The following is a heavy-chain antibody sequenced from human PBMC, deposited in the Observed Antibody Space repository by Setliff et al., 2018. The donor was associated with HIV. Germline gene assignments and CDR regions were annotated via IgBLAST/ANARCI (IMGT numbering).Heavy chain of an antibody. D-gene: IGHD3-22*01. Sequence: PSETLSLTCTVSGGSISSYYWSWIRQPPGMGLEWIGEVNRGRRTNYNSSLKSRVTISIDTSRNQFSLTVSSVTAADTAVYYCAREIPYSYGGRGHPLWGQGTLGTVS. J-gene: IGHJ4*02. V-gene: IGHV4-34*01. CDR1: GGSISSYY. CDR3: AREIPYSYGGRGHPL. CDR2: VNRGRRT.